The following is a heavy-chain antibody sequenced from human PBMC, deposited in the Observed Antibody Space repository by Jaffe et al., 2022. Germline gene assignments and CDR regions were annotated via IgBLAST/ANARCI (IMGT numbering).Heavy chain of an antibody. D-gene: IGHD3-10*01. CDR1: GFTFDDYA. CDR2: ISWNSGSI. V-gene: IGHV3-9*01. J-gene: IGHJ3*02. CDR3: AKEGGSGSYYSDHDAFDI. Sequence: EVQLVESGGGLVQPGRSLRLSCAASGFTFDDYAMHWVRQAPGKGLEWVSGISWNSGSIGYADSVKGRFTISRDNAKNSLYLQMNSLRAEDTALYYCAKEGGSGSYYSDHDAFDIWGQGTMVTVSS.